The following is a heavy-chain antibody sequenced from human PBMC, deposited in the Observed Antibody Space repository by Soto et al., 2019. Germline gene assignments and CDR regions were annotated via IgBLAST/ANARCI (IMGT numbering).Heavy chain of an antibody. Sequence: ASVKVSCKASGGTFSSYAISWVRQAPGQGLEWMGGIIPIFGTANYAQKFQGRVTITADESTSTAYMELSSLRSEDTAVYYCARTRNTAMVLFDYWGQGTLVTVSS. V-gene: IGHV1-69*13. J-gene: IGHJ4*02. D-gene: IGHD5-18*01. CDR1: GGTFSSYA. CDR3: ARTRNTAMVLFDY. CDR2: IIPIFGTA.